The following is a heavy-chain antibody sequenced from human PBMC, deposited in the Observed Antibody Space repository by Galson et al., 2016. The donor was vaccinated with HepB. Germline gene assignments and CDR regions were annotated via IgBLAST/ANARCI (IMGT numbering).Heavy chain of an antibody. CDR3: AHCTFSMLPGPFHV. CDR1: GFSLSTSGMT. D-gene: IGHD3-16*01. J-gene: IGHJ3*01. CDR2: IHWNGDK. Sequence: PALVKPTQTLTLTCSFSGFSLSTSGMTVGWIRQPPGKALEWLALIHWNGDKRYSPSLKSRLTITKDTAKNQVVLTLTNVDPVDTSTYYCAHCTFSMLPGPFHVWGQGTVVTGSS. V-gene: IGHV2-5*01.